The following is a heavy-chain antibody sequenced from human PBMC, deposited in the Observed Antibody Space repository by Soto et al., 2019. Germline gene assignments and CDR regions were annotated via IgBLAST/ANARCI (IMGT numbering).Heavy chain of an antibody. CDR3: AKDEGFGELLQYDY. D-gene: IGHD3-10*01. CDR2: ISGSGGST. J-gene: IGHJ4*02. CDR1: GFTFSSYA. V-gene: IGHV3-23*01. Sequence: EVQLLESGGGLVQPGGSLRLSCEASGFTFSSYAMSWVRQAPGKGLEWVSAISGSGGSTYYADSVKGRFTISRDNSKNTLYLQMNSLRAEDTAVYYCAKDEGFGELLQYDYWGQGTLVTVSS.